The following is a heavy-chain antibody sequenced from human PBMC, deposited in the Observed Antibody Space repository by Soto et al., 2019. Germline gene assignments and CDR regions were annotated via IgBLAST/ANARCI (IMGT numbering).Heavy chain of an antibody. J-gene: IGHJ4*02. Sequence: GGSLRLSCAASGFTFSSYSMNWVRQAPGKGLEWVSSISSSSSYIYYADSVKGRFTISRDNAKNSLYLQMNSLRAEDTAVYYCARDAQAIRIAVAGSDYWGQGTLVTVSS. D-gene: IGHD6-19*01. CDR3: ARDAQAIRIAVAGSDY. V-gene: IGHV3-21*01. CDR2: ISSSSSYI. CDR1: GFTFSSYS.